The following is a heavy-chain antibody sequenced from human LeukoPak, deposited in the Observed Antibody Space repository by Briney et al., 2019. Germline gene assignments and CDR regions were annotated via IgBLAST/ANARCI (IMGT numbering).Heavy chain of an antibody. CDR1: GGTFSSYA. V-gene: IGHV1-69*05. Sequence: ASVKVSCKASGGTFSSYAISWVRQAPGQGLEWMGGIIPIFGTANYAQKLQGRVTITTDESTSTAYMVLSSLRSDDTAIYYCARGGGPYESTGFFAGPFDYWGQGTLVTVSS. CDR2: IIPIFGTA. J-gene: IGHJ4*02. D-gene: IGHD6-19*01. CDR3: ARGGGPYESTGFFAGPFDY.